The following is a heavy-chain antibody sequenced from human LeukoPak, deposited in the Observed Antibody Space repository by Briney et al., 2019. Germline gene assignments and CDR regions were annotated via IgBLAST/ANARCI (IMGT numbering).Heavy chain of an antibody. Sequence: SETLSLTCAVYGGSFSGYYWSWIRQPPGKGLEWIGEINRSGSTNYNPSLKSRVTISVDTSKNQFSLKLSSVTAADTAVYYCAGDTITMVRGVIDYWGQGTLVTVSS. V-gene: IGHV4-34*01. D-gene: IGHD3-10*01. CDR2: INRSGST. J-gene: IGHJ4*02. CDR1: GGSFSGYY. CDR3: AGDTITMVRGVIDY.